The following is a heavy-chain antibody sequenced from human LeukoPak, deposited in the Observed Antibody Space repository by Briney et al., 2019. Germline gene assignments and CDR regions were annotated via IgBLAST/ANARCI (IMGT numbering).Heavy chain of an antibody. D-gene: IGHD2-2*01. CDR2: ISGSGGST. CDR1: GFTFSSYA. CDR3: AKGCSSTTCQLDY. V-gene: IGHV3-23*01. Sequence: GGSLRLSCAASGFTFSSYAMSWGRQAPGKGVEGGSAISGSGGSTYYADSVKGRFTISRDNSKNPLYLQMNSLRAEDAAVYYCAKGCSSTTCQLDYWGQGTLVTVSS. J-gene: IGHJ4*02.